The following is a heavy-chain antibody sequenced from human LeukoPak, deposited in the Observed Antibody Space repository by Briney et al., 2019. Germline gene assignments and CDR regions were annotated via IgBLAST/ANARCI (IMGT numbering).Heavy chain of an antibody. D-gene: IGHD3-3*01. J-gene: IGHJ3*02. CDR3: AREPVNYDFWSGNTGAFDI. CDR1: GGTFSSYA. V-gene: IGHV1-69*05. CDR2: IIPIFGTA. Sequence: SVKVSCKASGGTFSSYAISWVRQAPGQGLEWMGRIIPIFGTANYAQKFQGRVTTTTDESTSTAYMELSSLRSEDTAVYYCAREPVNYDFWSGNTGAFDIWGQGTMVTVSS.